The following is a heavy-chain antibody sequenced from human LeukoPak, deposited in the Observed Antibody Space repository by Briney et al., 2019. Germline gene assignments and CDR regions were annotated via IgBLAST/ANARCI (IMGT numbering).Heavy chain of an antibody. J-gene: IGHJ6*04. Sequence: GGSLRLSCAASGFTFSSYEMHWVRQAPGKGLEWVSYISSSGSTIYYADSVKGRFTISRDNAKNSLYLQMNSLRAEDTAVYYCAELGITMIGGVWGKGTTVTISS. CDR3: AELGITMIGGV. V-gene: IGHV3-48*03. CDR1: GFTFSSYE. CDR2: ISSSGSTI. D-gene: IGHD3-10*02.